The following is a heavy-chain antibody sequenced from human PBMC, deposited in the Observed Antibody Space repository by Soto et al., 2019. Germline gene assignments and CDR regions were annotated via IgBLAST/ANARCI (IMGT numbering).Heavy chain of an antibody. CDR2: ISSSSTYI. CDR1: GFTFSSYT. J-gene: IGHJ4*02. CDR3: ARGSSYDILSGYPADY. Sequence: EVQLVESGGGLVKPGGSLRLSCAASGFTFSSYTLNWVRQAPGKGLVWVSSISSSSTYIYYADSVKGRFTISRDNAKNSLYLIMNSLRAEDTAVYYCARGSSYDILSGYPADYWGQGTLVTVSS. V-gene: IGHV3-21*01. D-gene: IGHD3-9*01.